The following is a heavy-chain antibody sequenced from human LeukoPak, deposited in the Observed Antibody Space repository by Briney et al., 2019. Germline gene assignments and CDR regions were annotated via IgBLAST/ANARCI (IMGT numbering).Heavy chain of an antibody. CDR2: ISSSGRTI. CDR1: GFTFSDYY. CDR3: ASYGDYYYYYMDV. V-gene: IGHV3-11*01. D-gene: IGHD4-17*01. J-gene: IGHJ6*03. Sequence: PGGSLRLSCAASGFTFSDYYMSWVRQAPGKGLEWVSYISSSGRTIYYADSVKGRFTISRDNAKNSLYLQMNSLRAEDTAVYYCASYGDYYYYYMDVWGKGTTVTVSS.